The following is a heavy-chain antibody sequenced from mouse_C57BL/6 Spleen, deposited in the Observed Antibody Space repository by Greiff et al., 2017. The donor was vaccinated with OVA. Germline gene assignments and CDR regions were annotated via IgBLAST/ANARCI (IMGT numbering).Heavy chain of an antibody. CDR2: IDPSDSYT. CDR1: GYTFTSYW. Sequence: QVQLQQPGAELVMPGASVKLSCKASGYTFTSYWMHWVKQRPGQGLEWIGEIDPSDSYTNYNQKFKGKSTLTVDKSSSTAYMQLSSLTSEDSAVYYCARGLYGSSDWYCDVWGTGTTVTVSS. J-gene: IGHJ1*03. V-gene: IGHV1-69*01. D-gene: IGHD1-1*01. CDR3: ARGLYGSSDWYCDV.